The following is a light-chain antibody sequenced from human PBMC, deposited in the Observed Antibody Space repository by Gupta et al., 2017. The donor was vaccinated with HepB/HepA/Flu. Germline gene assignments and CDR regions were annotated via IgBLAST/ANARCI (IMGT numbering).Light chain of an antibody. V-gene: IGLV2-11*01. CDR3: CSYADSPYV. CDR2: GVT. Sequence: QSALTQPPSVSGSPGQSVTIPCPGTGSDVGRFNFVSWYQQHPGKAPKLMIYGVTERPSGVPDRFSGSKSGNTASLTISGLQAEDEAHYYCCSYADSPYVFGTGTKVTVL. CDR1: GSDVGRFNF. J-gene: IGLJ1*01.